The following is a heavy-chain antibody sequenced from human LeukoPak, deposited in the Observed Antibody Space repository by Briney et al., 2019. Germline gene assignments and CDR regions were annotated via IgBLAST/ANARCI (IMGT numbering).Heavy chain of an antibody. CDR2: IRYDGSNK. V-gene: IGHV3-30*02. D-gene: IGHD1-20*01. CDR3: AKDKPEWYNWKNWFDP. J-gene: IGHJ5*02. Sequence: GGPPRLSCAASGFTFSSYGMHWVRQAPGKGLEWVAFIRYDGSNKYYADSVKGRFTISRDNSKNTLYLQMNSLRAEDTAVYYCAKDKPEWYNWKNWFDPWGQGTLVTVSS. CDR1: GFTFSSYG.